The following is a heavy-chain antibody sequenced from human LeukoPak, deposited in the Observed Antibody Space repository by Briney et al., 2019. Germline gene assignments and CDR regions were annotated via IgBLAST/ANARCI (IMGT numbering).Heavy chain of an antibody. Sequence: GGSLRLSCAASGSSFDAYGMSWVRQPPGKGLQWVAGINWNGGSTGYADSVRGRFTISRDNAKNSLYLQMNSLRAEDTALYYCARWDSSGWYFDQWGQGILVTVSA. CDR1: GSSFDAYG. D-gene: IGHD6-19*01. CDR2: INWNGGST. CDR3: ARWDSSGWYFDQ. V-gene: IGHV3-20*04. J-gene: IGHJ4*02.